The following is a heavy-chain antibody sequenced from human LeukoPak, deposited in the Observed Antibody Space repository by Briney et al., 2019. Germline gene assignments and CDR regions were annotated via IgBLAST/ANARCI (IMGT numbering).Heavy chain of an antibody. CDR3: ARDVLYYYDSSGYPDY. J-gene: IGHJ4*02. Sequence: GGSLRLSCAASGFTFSSYAMHWVRQAPGKGLEWVAVISYDGSNKYYADSVKGRFTISRDNSKNTLYLQMNSLRAEDTAVYYCARDVLYYYDSSGYPDYWGQGTLVTVSS. V-gene: IGHV3-30-3*01. D-gene: IGHD3-22*01. CDR2: ISYDGSNK. CDR1: GFTFSSYA.